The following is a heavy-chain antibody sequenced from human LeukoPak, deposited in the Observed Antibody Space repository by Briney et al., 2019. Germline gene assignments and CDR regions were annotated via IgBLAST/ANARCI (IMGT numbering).Heavy chain of an antibody. CDR2: IYPGDSDT. CDR3: ARRGHSGSFLDSFDI. J-gene: IGHJ3*02. V-gene: IGHV5-51*01. Sequence: AESQKISCKGSGYSFTTYWIGWVRQMPGKGLEWMGIIYPGDSDTTYSPSFQGLVSISADKSISTAYLQWSSLKASDSAIYYCARRGHSGSFLDSFDIWGQGTMVTVSS. D-gene: IGHD5-12*01. CDR1: GYSFTTYW.